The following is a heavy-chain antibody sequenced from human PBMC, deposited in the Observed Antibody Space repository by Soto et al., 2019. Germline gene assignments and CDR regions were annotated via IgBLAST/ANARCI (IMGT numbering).Heavy chain of an antibody. CDR2: ISSDGTNK. Sequence: QVQLVESGGGVVQPGRSLRLSCVASGLMFNSYGMQWVRQAPGKGLELVAAISSDGTNKYYADSVKGRFSVSRDNSKNTLYLQMNSLRPDDTAVYYCAKGRVGSVKFDYWGQGTLVTVSS. D-gene: IGHD6-19*01. CDR1: GLMFNSYG. V-gene: IGHV3-30*18. J-gene: IGHJ4*02. CDR3: AKGRVGSVKFDY.